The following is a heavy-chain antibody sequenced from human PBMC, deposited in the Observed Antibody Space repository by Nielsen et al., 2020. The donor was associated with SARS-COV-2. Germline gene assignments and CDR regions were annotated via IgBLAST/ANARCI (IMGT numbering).Heavy chain of an antibody. CDR2: ISYDGSNK. J-gene: IGHJ6*02. CDR3: AKRGSSGGYYYGMDV. CDR1: GFTFSSYG. D-gene: IGHD2-8*02. Sequence: GESLKISCAASGFTFSSYGMHWVRQAPGKGLEWVAVISYDGSNKYYADSVKGRFTISRDNSKNTLYLQMNSLRAEDTAVYYCAKRGSSGGYYYGMDVWGQGTTVTVSS. V-gene: IGHV3-30*18.